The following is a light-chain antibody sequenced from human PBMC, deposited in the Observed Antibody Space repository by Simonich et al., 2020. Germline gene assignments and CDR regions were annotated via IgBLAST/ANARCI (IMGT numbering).Light chain of an antibody. Sequence: NFMLTQPPSVSESPGKTVTISCPRSSGSIASNYVPWYQQRPGSAPTTVIYEDNQRPPGVPDRFSGSIDSSSNSASLTISGLKTEDEADYYCQSYDSSSWVFGGGTKLTVL. CDR2: EDN. J-gene: IGLJ3*02. V-gene: IGLV6-57*03. CDR1: SGSIASNY. CDR3: QSYDSSSWV.